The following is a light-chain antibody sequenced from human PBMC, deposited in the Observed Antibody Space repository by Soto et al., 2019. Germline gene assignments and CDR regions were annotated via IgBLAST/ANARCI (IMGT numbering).Light chain of an antibody. J-gene: IGKJ4*01. CDR2: AAS. CDR3: QQYRNWPPLT. CDR1: QSVGSA. Sequence: EIVMTQSPATLSVSPGETDTLSCRASQSVGSAVAWYQHKPGQAPRLLIVAASIRAPGVPGRFSGGGSGTEFTFTISSLPSEDFAVYYCQQYRNWPPLTFGGGTTVEI. V-gene: IGKV3-15*01.